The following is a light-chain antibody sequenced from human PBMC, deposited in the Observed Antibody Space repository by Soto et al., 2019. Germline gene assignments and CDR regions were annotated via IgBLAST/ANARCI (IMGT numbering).Light chain of an antibody. CDR2: DAS. J-gene: IGKJ1*01. Sequence: EIVLTQSPGTLSLSPGEGATLSCRASQSIGGNFLAWYQQKPGQAPRLLIYDASNRATGIPARFSGSGSGTDFTLTISSLEPEDFAVYYCQQRSNWPRTFGQGTKVDIK. CDR3: QQRSNWPRT. V-gene: IGKV3-11*01. CDR1: QSIGGNF.